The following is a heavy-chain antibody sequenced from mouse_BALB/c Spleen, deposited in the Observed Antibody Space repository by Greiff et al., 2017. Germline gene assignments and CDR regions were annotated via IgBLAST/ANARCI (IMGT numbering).Heavy chain of an antibody. J-gene: IGHJ3*01. CDR2: ISSGSSTI. CDR1: GFTFSSFG. V-gene: IGHV5-17*02. CDR3: ARGEAYYRYGGVFAY. D-gene: IGHD2-14*01. Sequence: EVMLVESGGGLVQPGGSRKLSCAASGFTFSSFGMHWVRQAPEKGLEWVAYISSGSSTIYYADTVKGRFTISRDNPKNTLFLQMTSLRSEDTAMYYCARGEAYYRYGGVFAYWGQGTLVTVSA.